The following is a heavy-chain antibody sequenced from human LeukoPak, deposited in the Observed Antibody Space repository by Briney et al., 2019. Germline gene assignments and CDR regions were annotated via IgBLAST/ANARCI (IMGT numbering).Heavy chain of an antibody. V-gene: IGHV4-59*01. J-gene: IGHJ3*02. CDR3: ASHGDSDAFDI. CDR2: IYYSGST. Sequence: PSETLSLTCTVSGVSISSYYWSWIRQPPGKGLEWIGYIYYSGSTNYNPSLKSRVTISVDTSKNQFSLKLSSVTAADTAVYYCASHGDSDAFDIWGQGTMVTVSS. CDR1: GVSISSYY. D-gene: IGHD4-17*01.